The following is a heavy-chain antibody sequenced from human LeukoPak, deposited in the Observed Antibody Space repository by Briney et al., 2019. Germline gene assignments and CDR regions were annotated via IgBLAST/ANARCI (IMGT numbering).Heavy chain of an antibody. D-gene: IGHD4-17*01. J-gene: IGHJ4*02. CDR3: ARQSFDYGDAVDY. V-gene: IGHV4-59*08. Sequence: SETLSLTCTVSGDSISSYYWSWIRQPPGKGLEWIGYIYYSGSTNYNPSLKSRVTISVDTSKNQFSLKLSSVTAADTAVYYCARQSFDYGDAVDYWGQGTLVTVSS. CDR2: IYYSGST. CDR1: GDSISSYY.